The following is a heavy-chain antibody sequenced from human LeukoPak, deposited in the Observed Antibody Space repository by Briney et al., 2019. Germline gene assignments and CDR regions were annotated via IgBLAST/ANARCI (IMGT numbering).Heavy chain of an antibody. J-gene: IGHJ4*02. Sequence: ASVKVSCRASGYTFTTYPINWVRQAPGQGLEWMGRINPSNGGTNYAQKFQGRVTMTRDTSISTVYMELSRLTSDDTAVYYCTREGPGSDWATFDSWGQGALVTVSS. CDR1: GYTFTTYP. D-gene: IGHD6-19*01. V-gene: IGHV1-2*06. CDR2: INPSNGGT. CDR3: TREGPGSDWATFDS.